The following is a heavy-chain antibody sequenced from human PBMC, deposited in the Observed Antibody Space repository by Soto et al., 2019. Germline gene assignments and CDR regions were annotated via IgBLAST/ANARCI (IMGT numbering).Heavy chain of an antibody. Sequence: GSLRLSCAASGFTVSNNYMSWVRQAPGKGLVWVSRINSDGSTTSYADSVKGRFTISRDNAKNTLYLQMNSLRAEDTAVYYCARSPSSGWYYFDYWGQGALVTVSS. J-gene: IGHJ4*02. CDR2: INSDGSTT. V-gene: IGHV3-74*01. D-gene: IGHD6-19*01. CDR1: GFTVSNNY. CDR3: ARSPSSGWYYFDY.